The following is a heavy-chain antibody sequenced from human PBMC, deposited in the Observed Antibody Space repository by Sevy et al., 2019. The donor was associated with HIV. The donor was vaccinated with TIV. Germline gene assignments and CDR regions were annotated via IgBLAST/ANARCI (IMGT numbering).Heavy chain of an antibody. CDR1: GGSISSDEYS. V-gene: IGHV4-30-4*01. CDR3: ARRLAARYAFDI. D-gene: IGHD6-6*01. CDR2: IYYSGST. Sequence: SETLSITCTVSGGSISSDEYSWSWIRQPPGKGLEWIGNIYYSGSTYYNPSLKSRLTISIDTSKNQFFLKLNSVTAADTAVYYCARRLAARYAFDIWGQGTMVTVSS. J-gene: IGHJ3*02.